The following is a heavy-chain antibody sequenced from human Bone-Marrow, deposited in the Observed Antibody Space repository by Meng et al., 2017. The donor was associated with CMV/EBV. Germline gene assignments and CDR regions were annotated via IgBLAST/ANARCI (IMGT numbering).Heavy chain of an antibody. J-gene: IGHJ5*02. V-gene: IGHV1-2*02. CDR3: AVGGWTFDP. CDR1: RYTLPGYY. D-gene: IGHD6-19*01. CDR2: INPNSGGT. Sequence: SCNPTRYTLPGYYLRWVRPAPGQGLEWMGWINPNSGGTNYAQEFQGRVTMTTDTSISTVYMKLSRLTTDDTAVYYCAVGGWTFDPWGQGTLVTVSS.